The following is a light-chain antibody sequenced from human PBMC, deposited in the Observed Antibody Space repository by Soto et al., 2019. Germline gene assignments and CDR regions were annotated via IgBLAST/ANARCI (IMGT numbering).Light chain of an antibody. J-gene: IGKJ2*01. CDR2: VAS. Sequence: DIQVTQSPSSLSASIGVRVTITCRASQRISTFLNWYQQKPGKAPNLLLYVASNLQTGVPSRCSGSGSGTDFSRTISSLQHGDVATDYGQQSYRAPYTDGQGTTLESK. CDR1: QRISTF. CDR3: QQSYRAPYT. V-gene: IGKV1-39*01.